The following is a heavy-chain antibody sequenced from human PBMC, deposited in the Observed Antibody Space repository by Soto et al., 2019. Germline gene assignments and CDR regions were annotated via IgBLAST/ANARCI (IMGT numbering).Heavy chain of an antibody. Sequence: GGSLRLSCAASGFTFSSNSMNWVRQAPGKGLEWVSSISSSSSYIYYADSVKGRFTISRDNAKNTLYLQMNSLRAEDTAVYYCATAVPFDYWGQGTLVTVSS. D-gene: IGHD2-2*01. CDR1: GFTFSSNS. J-gene: IGHJ4*02. CDR2: ISSSSSYI. CDR3: ATAVPFDY. V-gene: IGHV3-21*01.